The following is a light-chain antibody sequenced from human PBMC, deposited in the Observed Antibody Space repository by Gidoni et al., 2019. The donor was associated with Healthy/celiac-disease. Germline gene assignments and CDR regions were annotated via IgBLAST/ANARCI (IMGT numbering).Light chain of an antibody. CDR3: SSYTSSSTLYV. Sequence: QYALNEPASVPGTPGQAITISCTGTSSDVGGYNYVSWYQQHPGKAPKLMMYDVSNRPSGVSNRFSGSKSGNTASLTISGLQAEDDADYYCSSYTSSSTLYVFGPGTNVTVL. CDR2: DVS. V-gene: IGLV2-14*01. CDR1: SSDVGGYNY. J-gene: IGLJ1*01.